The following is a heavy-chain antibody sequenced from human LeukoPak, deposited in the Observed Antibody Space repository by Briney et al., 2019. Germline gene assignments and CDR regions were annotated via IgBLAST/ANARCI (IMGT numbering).Heavy chain of an antibody. CDR1: GFTFSSYA. CDR3: AKDAGPYSSGWYYY. V-gene: IGHV3-23*01. D-gene: IGHD6-19*01. CDR2: ISGSGGST. J-gene: IGHJ4*02. Sequence: PGGSLRLSCAASGFTFSSYAMSWVRQAPGKGLEWVSAISGSGGSTYYADSVKGRFTISRDNSKNTLYLQMNSLRAEGTAVYYCAKDAGPYSSGWYYYWGQGTLVTVSS.